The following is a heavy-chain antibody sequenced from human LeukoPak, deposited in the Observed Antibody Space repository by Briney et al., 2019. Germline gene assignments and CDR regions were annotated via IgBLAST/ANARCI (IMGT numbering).Heavy chain of an antibody. CDR3: ARDSGSDSSNWYGKWLAP. CDR1: GYTFTSYY. Sequence: ASVKVSCTASGYTFTSYYINWVRQAPGQGLEWMGWISAYNGITNYAQKLQDRATMTTDTSTSTAYMELRSLTSDDTAVYYCARDSGSDSSNWYGKWLAPWGQGTLVTVSS. J-gene: IGHJ5*02. CDR2: ISAYNGIT. V-gene: IGHV1-18*01. D-gene: IGHD6-13*01.